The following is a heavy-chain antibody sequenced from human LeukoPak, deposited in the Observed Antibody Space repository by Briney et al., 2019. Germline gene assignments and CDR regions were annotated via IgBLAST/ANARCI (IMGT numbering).Heavy chain of an antibody. J-gene: IGHJ3*02. CDR3: ARDNHYYDSSGYYSDAFDI. CDR1: GGSMSSYY. V-gene: IGHV4-59*01. CDR2: IYYSRST. D-gene: IGHD3-22*01. Sequence: PSETLSLTCTVSGGSMSSYYWSWIRQPPGKGLEWIGYIYYSRSTNYNPSLKSRVTISVDTSKNQFSLKLSSVTAADTAVYYCARDNHYYDSSGYYSDAFDIWGQGTMVTVSS.